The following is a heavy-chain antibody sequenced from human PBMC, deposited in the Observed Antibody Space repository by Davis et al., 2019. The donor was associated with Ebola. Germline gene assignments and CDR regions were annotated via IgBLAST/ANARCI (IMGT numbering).Heavy chain of an antibody. CDR2: IYYSGFT. CDR1: GGSISSSSYY. Sequence: SETLSLTCTVSGGSISSSSYYWGWMRQPPGKGLEWIGHIYYSGFTYYNPSLKSRVTISVDTSKNQFSLKLSSVTAADTAVYYCARHLGWFDPWGQGTLVTVSS. D-gene: IGHD3-16*01. CDR3: ARHLGWFDP. J-gene: IGHJ5*02. V-gene: IGHV4-39*01.